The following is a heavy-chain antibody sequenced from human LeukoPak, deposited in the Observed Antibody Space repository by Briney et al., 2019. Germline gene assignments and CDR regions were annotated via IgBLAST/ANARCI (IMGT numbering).Heavy chain of an antibody. Sequence: SETLSLTCTVSGGSISSYYWSWIRQPPGKGLEWIGYIYYSGSTNYNPSLKSRVTISVDTSKNQFSLKLSSVTAADTAVYYCARGDRVGATTFFDYWGQGTWSPSPQ. CDR3: ARGDRVGATTFFDY. CDR1: GGSISSYY. D-gene: IGHD1-26*01. CDR2: IYYSGST. V-gene: IGHV4-59*01. J-gene: IGHJ4*02.